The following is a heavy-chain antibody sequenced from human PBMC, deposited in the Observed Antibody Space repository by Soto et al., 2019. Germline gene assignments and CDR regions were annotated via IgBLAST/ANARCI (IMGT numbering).Heavy chain of an antibody. J-gene: IGHJ6*01. D-gene: IGHD5-12*01. V-gene: IGHV1-18*01. CDR2: ISPYSGNT. CDR1: GYIFVNYG. Sequence: QVQLVQSGDEVRKPGSSVKVSCKAPGYIFVNYGIAWVRQAPGQGLEWMGWISPYSGNTPYARKVQGRLTITTATSMRAAYMDMGSLTSDDTAVYYWALVDNTFTAAPLYVRGHRTTVTVSS. CDR3: ALVDNTFTAAPLYV.